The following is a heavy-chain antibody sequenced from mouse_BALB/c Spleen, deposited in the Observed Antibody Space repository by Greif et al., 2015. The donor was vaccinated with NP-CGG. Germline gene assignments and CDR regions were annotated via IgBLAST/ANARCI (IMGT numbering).Heavy chain of an antibody. CDR1: GFTFSSYT. D-gene: IGHD4-1*01. Sequence: EVKLVESGGGLVQPGGSLKLSCAASGFTFSSYTMSWVRQTPEKRLEWVAYISNGGGSTYYPDTVKGRFTISRDNAKNTLYLQMSSLKSEDTAMYYCARHKGELGRWFAYWGQGTLVTVSA. V-gene: IGHV5-12-2*01. CDR3: ARHKGELGRWFAY. J-gene: IGHJ3*01. CDR2: ISNGGGST.